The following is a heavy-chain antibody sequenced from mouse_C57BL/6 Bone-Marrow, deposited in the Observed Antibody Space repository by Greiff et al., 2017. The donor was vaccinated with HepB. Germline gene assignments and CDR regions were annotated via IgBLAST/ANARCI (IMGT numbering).Heavy chain of an antibody. D-gene: IGHD2-5*01. CDR3: ARGGSNYRWYFDV. Sequence: VHLVESGAELVKPGASVKMSCKASGYTFTTYPIEWMKQNHGKSLEWIGNFHPYNDDTKYNEKFKGKATLTVEKSSSTVYLELSRLTSDDSAVYYCARGGSNYRWYFDVWGTGTTVTVSS. J-gene: IGHJ1*03. V-gene: IGHV1-47*01. CDR1: GYTFTTYP. CDR2: FHPYNDDT.